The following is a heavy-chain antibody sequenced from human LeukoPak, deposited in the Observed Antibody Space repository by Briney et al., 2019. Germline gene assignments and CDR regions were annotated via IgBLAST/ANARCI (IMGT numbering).Heavy chain of an antibody. CDR1: GGSISSGSYY. Sequence: PSETLSLTCTDSGGSISSGSYYRSWIRQPPGKGLEWNGYIYYSRSTNYNPSLKRRVTISVDTSKNQFSLKLSSVTAADTAVYYCARVNDYYYYYMDVWGKGTTVTVSS. CDR2: IYYSRST. V-gene: IGHV4-61*01. CDR3: ARVNDYYYYYMDV. D-gene: IGHD2-8*01. J-gene: IGHJ6*03.